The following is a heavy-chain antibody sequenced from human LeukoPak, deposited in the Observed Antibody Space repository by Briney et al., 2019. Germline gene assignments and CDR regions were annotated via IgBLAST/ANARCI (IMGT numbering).Heavy chain of an antibody. Sequence: GASVKVSCKASGFTFNRSAMQWVRQARGQRLEWIGWIVVGSGNTNYAQKFQERVTITRDMSTSTAYMELSSLRSEDTAVYYCAATSTCGGLTHYYYGMDVWGQGTTVTVSS. V-gene: IGHV1-58*02. CDR2: IVVGSGNT. J-gene: IGHJ6*02. D-gene: IGHD4-23*01. CDR1: GFTFNRSA. CDR3: AATSTCGGLTHYYYGMDV.